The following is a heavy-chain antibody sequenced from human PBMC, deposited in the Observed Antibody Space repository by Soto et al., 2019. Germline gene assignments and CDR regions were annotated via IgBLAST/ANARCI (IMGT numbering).Heavy chain of an antibody. V-gene: IGHV1-8*01. CDR2: MNPGSGDT. CDR3: ARMETFGSLNWFDP. J-gene: IGHJ5*02. CDR1: GYIFTNND. Sequence: ASVKVSCKASGYIFTNNDVSWVRQATGQGLEWMGWMNPGSGDTGYAQKFQGRVTMTRDISIATAYMELSSLRSDDTAIYYCARMETFGSLNWFDPWGQGNLVTVSS. D-gene: IGHD3-16*01.